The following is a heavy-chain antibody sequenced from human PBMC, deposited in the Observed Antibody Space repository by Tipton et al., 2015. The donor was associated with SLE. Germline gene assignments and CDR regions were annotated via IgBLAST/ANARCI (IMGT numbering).Heavy chain of an antibody. CDR3: ARGARGSYYAVAFDI. CDR1: GGSISSSSNY. Sequence: LRLSCAVPGGSISSSSNYWGWIRQPPGKGLEWIGSIYYSGSTYYNPSLKSRVTISVDTSKNQFSLKLSSVTAADTAVYYCARGARGSYYAVAFDIWGQGTMVTASS. CDR2: IYYSGST. D-gene: IGHD3-10*01. V-gene: IGHV4-39*07. J-gene: IGHJ3*02.